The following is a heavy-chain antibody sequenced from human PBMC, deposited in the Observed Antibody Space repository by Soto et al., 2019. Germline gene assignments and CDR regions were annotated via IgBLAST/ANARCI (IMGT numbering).Heavy chain of an antibody. CDR3: ARSVFP. V-gene: IGHV4-31*03. Sequence: SETMSLTCTVSGGSVSSSSYSWGWIRQNPGKGLEWIGYIYSSGSTYYNPSLKSRVTISVDTSKNQFSLKLSSVTAADTAVYYCARSVFPWGQGTLVTVSS. CDR1: GGSVSSSSYS. J-gene: IGHJ5*02. CDR2: IYSSGST.